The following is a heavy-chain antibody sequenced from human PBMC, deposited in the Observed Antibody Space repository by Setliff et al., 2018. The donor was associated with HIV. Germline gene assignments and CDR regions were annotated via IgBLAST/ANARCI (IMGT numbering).Heavy chain of an antibody. Sequence: ASVKVSCKASGYTFSGYYMHWVRQAPGQGLEWMGWINPNNGGTNYAQRFQGRVTMTRDTSISTAYMELSRLISDDTALYYCARDWNGRWFDPWGQGTLVTVS. V-gene: IGHV1-2*02. J-gene: IGHJ5*02. CDR3: ARDWNGRWFDP. CDR2: INPNNGGT. D-gene: IGHD3-3*01. CDR1: GYTFSGYY.